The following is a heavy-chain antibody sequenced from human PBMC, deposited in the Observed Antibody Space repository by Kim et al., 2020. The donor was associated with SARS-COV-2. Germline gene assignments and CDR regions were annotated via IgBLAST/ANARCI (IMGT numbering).Heavy chain of an antibody. Sequence: PTYAQGFTGRFVFSLDTSVSTAYLQISSLKAEDTAVYYCARIPPWLAFNYWGQGTLVTVSS. CDR2: P. J-gene: IGHJ4*02. CDR3: ARIPPWLAFNY. D-gene: IGHD6-19*01. V-gene: IGHV7-4-1*02.